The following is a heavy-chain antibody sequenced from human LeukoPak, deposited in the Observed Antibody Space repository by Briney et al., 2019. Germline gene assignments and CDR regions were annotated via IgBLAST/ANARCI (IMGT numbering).Heavy chain of an antibody. CDR1: GGSISSSSYY. Sequence: PSETLSLTCTVSGGSISSSSYYWGWIRQPPGKGLEWIGEINHSGSTNYNPSLKSRVTISVDTSKNQFSLKLSSVTAADTAVYYCARPDTAMAIFDYWGQGTLVTVSS. CDR3: ARPDTAMAIFDY. CDR2: INHSGST. J-gene: IGHJ4*02. V-gene: IGHV4-39*07. D-gene: IGHD5-18*01.